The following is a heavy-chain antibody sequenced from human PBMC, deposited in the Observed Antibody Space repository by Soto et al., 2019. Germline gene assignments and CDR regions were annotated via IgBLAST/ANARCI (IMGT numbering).Heavy chain of an antibody. CDR3: ARNPRAVAAMHMDV. CDR1: GGTFSSYA. V-gene: IGHV1-69*04. Sequence: VQLVQSGAEVKKPGSSVKVSCKASGGTFSSYAFNWVRQAPGQGLEWMGRIIPILGIGDYAQRFKGRVTITSDKSTSTVYMELSSLRSEDTAVYYCARNPRAVAAMHMDVWGKGTMVTVSS. D-gene: IGHD6-19*01. CDR2: IIPILGIG. J-gene: IGHJ6*03.